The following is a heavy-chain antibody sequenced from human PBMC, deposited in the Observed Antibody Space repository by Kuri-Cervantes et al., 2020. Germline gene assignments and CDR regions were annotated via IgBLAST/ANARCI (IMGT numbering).Heavy chain of an antibody. CDR2: IYNTGST. J-gene: IGHJ6*03. CDR3: ATFSSPVSDYYMDV. CDR1: GGSISSGDYY. V-gene: IGHV4-30-4*08. Sequence: SETLSLTCTVSGGSISSGDYYWSWIRQPPGKGLEYIGYIYNTGSTFYNPSFKSPFTISIDTSKNQFSLKLSSVTAADTAVYYCATFSSPVSDYYMDVWGKGTTVTVSS. D-gene: IGHD6-13*01.